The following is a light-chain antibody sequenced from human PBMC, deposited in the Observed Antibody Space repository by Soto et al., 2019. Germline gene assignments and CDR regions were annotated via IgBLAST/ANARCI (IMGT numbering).Light chain of an antibody. CDR3: CSYADSTTYV. CDR2: EGS. J-gene: IGLJ1*01. CDR1: SSDVGSYNL. Sequence: QSVLTQPASVSGSPGQSITISCTGTSSDVGSYNLVSWYRQHPGKAPELMIYEGSKRPSGVSNRFSGSKSGNTASLTISGLQAEDEADYYCCSYADSTTYVFGTGTKLTVL. V-gene: IGLV2-23*01.